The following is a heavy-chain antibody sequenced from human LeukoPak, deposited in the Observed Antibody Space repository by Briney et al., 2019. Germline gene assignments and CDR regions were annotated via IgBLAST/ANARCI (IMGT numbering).Heavy chain of an antibody. J-gene: IGHJ4*02. Sequence: GGSLRLSCAASGFTFDDYAMHWVRQAPGKGLEWVSGISWNSGSIGYADSVKGRFTISRDNAKNSLYLQVNSLRAEDTALYYCAKDIRPWGSGWYSFDYWGQGTLVTVSS. V-gene: IGHV3-9*01. CDR1: GFTFDDYA. CDR3: AKDIRPWGSGWYSFDY. D-gene: IGHD6-19*01. CDR2: ISWNSGSI.